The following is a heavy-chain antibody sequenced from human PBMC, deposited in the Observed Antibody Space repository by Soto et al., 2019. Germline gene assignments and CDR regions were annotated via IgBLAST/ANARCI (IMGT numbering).Heavy chain of an antibody. Sequence: SETLSLTCTVSGGSISSYYWSWIRQPPGKGLEWIGYIYYSGSTNYNPSLKSRVTISVDTSKNQFSLKLSSVTAADTAVYYCARTYYNHNWFDPWGQGTLVTVSS. CDR1: GGSISSYY. CDR3: ARTYYNHNWFDP. CDR2: IYYSGST. V-gene: IGHV4-59*08. D-gene: IGHD3-10*01. J-gene: IGHJ5*02.